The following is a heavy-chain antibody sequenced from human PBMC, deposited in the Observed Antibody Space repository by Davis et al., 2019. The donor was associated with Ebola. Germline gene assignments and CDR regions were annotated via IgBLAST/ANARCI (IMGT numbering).Heavy chain of an antibody. J-gene: IGHJ4*02. CDR1: GFTFSSYA. CDR2: ISGSGGST. V-gene: IGHV3-23*01. D-gene: IGHD3-10*01. Sequence: GESLKISCAASGFTFSSYAMSWVRQAPGKGLEWVSAISGSGGSTYYADSVKGRFTISRDNSKNTLYLQMNSLRAEDTAVYYCAKDTLWFGELLWREEYYFDYWGQGTLVTVSS. CDR3: AKDTLWFGELLWREEYYFDY.